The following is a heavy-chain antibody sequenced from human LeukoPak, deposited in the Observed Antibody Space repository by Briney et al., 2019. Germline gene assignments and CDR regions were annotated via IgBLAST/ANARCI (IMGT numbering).Heavy chain of an antibody. D-gene: IGHD3-22*01. CDR1: GGSISSGDYY. V-gene: IGHV4-30-4*01. CDR2: IYYSGST. J-gene: IGHJ4*02. Sequence: SETLSLTCTVSGGSISSGDYYWSWICQPPGKGLEWIGYIYYSGSTYYNPSLKSRVTISVDTSKNQFSLKLSSVTAADTAVYYCASWDSSGYYYDYWGQGTLVTVSS. CDR3: ASWDSSGYYYDY.